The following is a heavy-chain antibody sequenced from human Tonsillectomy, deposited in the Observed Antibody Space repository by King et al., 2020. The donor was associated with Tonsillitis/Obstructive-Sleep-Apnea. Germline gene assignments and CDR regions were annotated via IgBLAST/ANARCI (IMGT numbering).Heavy chain of an antibody. V-gene: IGHV3-48*03. D-gene: IGHD2-2*03. J-gene: IGHJ6*03. CDR3: ATLDLVVVADDEGDYYYYMDV. CDR1: GFTFSRYE. CDR2: ISDNGSTI. Sequence: VQLVESGGGLVQPGGSLRLSCTASGFTFSRYEMNWVRQAPGKGLEWVSYISDNGSTIYYADSVKGRFTISRDNAKNSLYLQMNSLRAEDTAVYYCATLDLVVVADDEGDYYYYMDVWGKGTTVTVSS.